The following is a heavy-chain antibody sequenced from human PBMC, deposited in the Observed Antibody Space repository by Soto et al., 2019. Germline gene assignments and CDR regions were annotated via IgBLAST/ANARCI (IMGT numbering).Heavy chain of an antibody. CDR1: GGSFTAYY. J-gene: IGHJ4*02. CDR3: ARGSVVVTTPYYFDY. CDR2: INNXGST. Sequence: LXLTCAVYGGSFTAYYCSWIRQPPGKGLEWIGEINNXGSTNXNPSIKSRVTXXVDTSKNXXYLKMSSVTAADTAVYYCARGSVVVTTPYYFDYWGQGTLVTVSS. D-gene: IGHD3-22*01. V-gene: IGHV4-34*01.